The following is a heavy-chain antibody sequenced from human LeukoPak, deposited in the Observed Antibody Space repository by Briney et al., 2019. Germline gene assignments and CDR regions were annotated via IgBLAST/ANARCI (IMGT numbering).Heavy chain of an antibody. V-gene: IGHV4-4*02. CDR2: IYYSGST. Sequence: SGTLSLTCAVSGGSISSSYWWSWVRQPPGKGLEWIGYIYYSGSTNYNPSLKSRVTISVDTSKNQFSLKLSSVTAADTAVYYCAGGSGSYYYFDYWGQGTLVTVSS. CDR3: AGGSGSYYYFDY. J-gene: IGHJ4*02. CDR1: GGSISSSYW. D-gene: IGHD3-22*01.